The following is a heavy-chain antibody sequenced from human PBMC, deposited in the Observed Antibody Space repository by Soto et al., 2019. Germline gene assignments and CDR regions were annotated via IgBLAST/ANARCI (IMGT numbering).Heavy chain of an antibody. Sequence: EVQLVESGGGLIQPGGSLRLSCVASGFSFSTYEMNWVRQAPGKGLEWVSYISSSGTIYYADAVKGRFTISRDNVKNSLFLHKRDLSADDTAVYYCARDKPLVTGMDVWGQGTTVSVSS. CDR2: ISSSGTI. D-gene: IGHD3-10*01. J-gene: IGHJ6*02. CDR3: ARDKPLVTGMDV. CDR1: GFSFSTYE. V-gene: IGHV3-48*03.